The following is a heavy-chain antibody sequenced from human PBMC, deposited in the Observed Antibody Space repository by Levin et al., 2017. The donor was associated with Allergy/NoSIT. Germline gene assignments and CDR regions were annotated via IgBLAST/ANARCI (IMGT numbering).Heavy chain of an antibody. V-gene: IGHV3-33*01. D-gene: IGHD2-21*02. CDR1: GFTFSTYN. CDR3: VSNCGGDCY. Sequence: RAGGSLRLSCAASGFTFSTYNIHWVRQAPGKGLEWVAVIWYDGSNKYYADSVRGRFTVSRDNSKNTLYLQMNSLRAEDTAVYYCVSNCGGDCYWGQGTLVTVSS. J-gene: IGHJ4*02. CDR2: IWYDGSNK.